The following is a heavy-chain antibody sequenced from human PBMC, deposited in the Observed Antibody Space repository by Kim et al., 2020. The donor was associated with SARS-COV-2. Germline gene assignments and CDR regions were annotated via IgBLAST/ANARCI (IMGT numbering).Heavy chain of an antibody. D-gene: IGHD4-4*01. Sequence: SVKVSCKASGGTFSSYTISWVRQAPGQGLEWMGRIIPILGIANYAQKFQGRVTITADKSTSTAYMELSSLRSEDTAVYYCAREVDYSNLGFDYWGQGTLVTVSS. V-gene: IGHV1-69*04. J-gene: IGHJ4*02. CDR1: GGTFSSYT. CDR2: IIPILGIA. CDR3: AREVDYSNLGFDY.